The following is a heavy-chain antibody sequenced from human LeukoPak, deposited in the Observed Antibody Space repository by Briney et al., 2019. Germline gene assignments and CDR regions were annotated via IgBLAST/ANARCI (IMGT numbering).Heavy chain of an antibody. Sequence: PGGSLRLSCAASGFTFNDYGMSWVRQGPGKGLEWVSGINWNGGYTAYADSVKGRFTISRDNAKNSLYLQMNSLTAGDTALYYCARIYYASSVASDYWGQGTLVTVSS. V-gene: IGHV3-20*04. J-gene: IGHJ4*02. CDR1: GFTFNDYG. CDR2: INWNGGYT. D-gene: IGHD3-22*01. CDR3: ARIYYASSVASDY.